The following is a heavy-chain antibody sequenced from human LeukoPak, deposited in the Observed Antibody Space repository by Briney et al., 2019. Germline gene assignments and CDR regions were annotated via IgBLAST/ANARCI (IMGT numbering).Heavy chain of an antibody. J-gene: IGHJ3*02. D-gene: IGHD3-10*01. Sequence: PSETLSLTCTVSGGSLSSYYWSWIRQPPGKGLEWIGRIYTSGSTNYNSSLKSRITMSVDTSKNQFSLKLRSVTAADTAVYYCARDIGAYSGSGRNDAFDIWGRGTMVTVSS. CDR3: ARDIGAYSGSGRNDAFDI. CDR2: IYTSGST. CDR1: GGSLSSYY. V-gene: IGHV4-4*07.